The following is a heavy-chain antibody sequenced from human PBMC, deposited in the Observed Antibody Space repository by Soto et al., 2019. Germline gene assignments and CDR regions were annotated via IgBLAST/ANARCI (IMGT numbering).Heavy chain of an antibody. CDR1: GGTFSSYA. D-gene: IGHD2-15*01. J-gene: IGHJ1*01. CDR3: ARDKQRYCSGGSCTIEH. Sequence: QVQLVQSGAEVKKPGSSVKVSCKASGGTFSSYAISWVRQAPGQGLEWMGGIIPIFGTANYAQKFQGRVTITADESTSTAYMELSSLRSEDMAVYYCARDKQRYCSGGSCTIEHWGQGTLVTVSS. CDR2: IIPIFGTA. V-gene: IGHV1-69*01.